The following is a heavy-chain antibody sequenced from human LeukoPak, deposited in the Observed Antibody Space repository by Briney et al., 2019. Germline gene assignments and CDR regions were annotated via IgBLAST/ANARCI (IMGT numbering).Heavy chain of an antibody. D-gene: IGHD6-13*01. CDR2: MNPRSGYT. V-gene: IGHV1-8*01. Sequence: ASVKVSCKASGYTFTNYDINWVRQATGQGLEWMGWMNPRSGYTGYLQKFQGRVTMTGSTSISTPYLELNSLTSEDTAVYYCARGNRLYSSSWSSLPFDIWGQGSMVTVSS. CDR1: GYTFTNYD. CDR3: ARGNRLYSSSWSSLPFDI. J-gene: IGHJ3*02.